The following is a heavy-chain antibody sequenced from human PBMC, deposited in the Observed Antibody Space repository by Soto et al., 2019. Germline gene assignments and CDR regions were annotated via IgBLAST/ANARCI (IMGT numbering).Heavy chain of an antibody. D-gene: IGHD1-26*01. Sequence: GGSLRLSCAASGFTFSSYAMSWVRQAPGKGLEWVSAISGSGGSTYYADSVKGRFTISRDNSKNTLYLQMNSLRAEDTAVYYCAKHQWEPPEYYGMDVWGQGTTVTVSS. CDR3: AKHQWEPPEYYGMDV. J-gene: IGHJ6*02. V-gene: IGHV3-23*01. CDR2: ISGSGGST. CDR1: GFTFSSYA.